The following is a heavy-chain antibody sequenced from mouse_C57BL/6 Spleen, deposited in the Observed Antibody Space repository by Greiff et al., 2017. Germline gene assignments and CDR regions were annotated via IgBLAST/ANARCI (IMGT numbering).Heavy chain of an antibody. D-gene: IGHD1-1*01. V-gene: IGHV1-82*01. CDR2: IYPGDGDT. CDR1: GYAFSSSW. Sequence: QVQLQQSGPELVKPGASVKISCKASGYAFSSSWMNWVKQRPGKGLEWIGRIYPGDGDTNYNGKFKGKATLTADKSSSTAYMQLSSLTSEDSAVYFCAREGYITTGDYFDYWGQGTTLTVSS. CDR3: AREGYITTGDYFDY. J-gene: IGHJ2*01.